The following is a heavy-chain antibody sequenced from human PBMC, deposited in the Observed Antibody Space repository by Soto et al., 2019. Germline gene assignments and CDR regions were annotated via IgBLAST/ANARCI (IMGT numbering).Heavy chain of an antibody. Sequence: QVQLVQSGDEMKKPGASVSVSCKAPGYIFVNYGIAWVRQAPGQELERMGWISPYTGDTHSASKVQGRLTMTPDTSTSTAYMDLGSLTSDDTGVYYCAMVDNYVTPTPQDVWVQGTTVTVSS. CDR3: AMVDNYVTPTPQDV. CDR2: ISPYTGDT. J-gene: IGHJ6*02. D-gene: IGHD3-16*01. V-gene: IGHV1-18*01. CDR1: GYIFVNYG.